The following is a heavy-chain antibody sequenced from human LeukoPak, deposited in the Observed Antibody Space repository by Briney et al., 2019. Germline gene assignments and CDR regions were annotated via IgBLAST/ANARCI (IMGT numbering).Heavy chain of an antibody. J-gene: IGHJ4*02. CDR3: ARDGYNGLVDY. D-gene: IGHD5-24*01. V-gene: IGHV4-59*01. CDR2: IYYSGST. Sequence: SETLSLTCTVSGGSISSYYWSWIRQPPGKGLEWIGYIYYSGSTNYNPSLKSRVTISVDTSKNQFSQKLSSVTAADTAVYYCARDGYNGLVDYWGQGTLVTVSS. CDR1: GGSISSYY.